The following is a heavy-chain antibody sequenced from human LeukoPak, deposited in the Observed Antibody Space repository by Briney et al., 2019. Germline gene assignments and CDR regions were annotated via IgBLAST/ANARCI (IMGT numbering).Heavy chain of an antibody. D-gene: IGHD2-15*01. Sequence: PSETLSLTCAVYGGSFSGYYWSWIRQPPGKGLEWIGEINHSGSTNYNPSLKSRVSISVDTSRNQFSLKLSSVTAADTAVYYCAEADSSQIPDYWGQGTLVTVSS. J-gene: IGHJ4*02. CDR2: INHSGST. CDR3: AEADSSQIPDY. CDR1: GGSFSGYY. V-gene: IGHV4-34*01.